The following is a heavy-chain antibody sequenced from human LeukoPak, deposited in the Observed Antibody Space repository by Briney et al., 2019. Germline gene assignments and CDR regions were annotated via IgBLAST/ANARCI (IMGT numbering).Heavy chain of an antibody. CDR2: INPSGGST. CDR1: GYTFTSYY. CDR3: ARGRRYYGSGSYLSFQNTGRVSSPHDY. V-gene: IGHV1-46*01. J-gene: IGHJ4*02. D-gene: IGHD3-10*01. Sequence: ASVKVSCKASGYTFTSYYMHWVRQAPGQGLEWMGIINPSGGSTSYAQKFQGRVTMTRDTSTSTVYMELSSLRSEDTAVYYCARGRRYYGSGSYLSFQNTGRVSSPHDYWGQGTLVTVSS.